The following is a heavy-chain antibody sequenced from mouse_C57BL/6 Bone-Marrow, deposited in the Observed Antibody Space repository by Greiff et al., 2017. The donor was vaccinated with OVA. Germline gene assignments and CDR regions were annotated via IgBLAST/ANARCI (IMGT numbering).Heavy chain of an antibody. CDR3: ARACITTVGRDYFDY. D-gene: IGHD1-1*01. CDR2: IDPSDSYT. CDR1: GYTFTSYW. J-gene: IGHJ2*01. V-gene: IGHV1-59*01. Sequence: VQLQQPGAELVRPGTSVKLSCKASGYTFTSYWMHWVQQRPVPVLAWIGVIDPSDSYTNYNQKFKGKATLTVDTSSSTAYMQLSSLTSEDSAVYYCARACITTVGRDYFDYWGQGTTLTVSS.